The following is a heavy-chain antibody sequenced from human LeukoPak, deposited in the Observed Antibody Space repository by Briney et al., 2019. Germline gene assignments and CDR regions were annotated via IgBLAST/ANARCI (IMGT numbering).Heavy chain of an antibody. D-gene: IGHD3-10*01. CDR3: ARGAYYYGSRYYYMDV. J-gene: IGHJ6*03. Sequence: SETLSLTCTVPGGSISSYYWSWIRQPAGKGLEWIGRIYTSGSTNYNPSLKSRVTMSVDTSKNQFSLKLSSVTAADTAVYYCARGAYYYGSRYYYMDVWGKGTTVTISS. CDR2: IYTSGST. CDR1: GGSISSYY. V-gene: IGHV4-4*07.